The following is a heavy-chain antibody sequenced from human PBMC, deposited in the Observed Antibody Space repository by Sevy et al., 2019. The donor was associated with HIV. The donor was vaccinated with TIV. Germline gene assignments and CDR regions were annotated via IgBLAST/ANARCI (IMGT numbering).Heavy chain of an antibody. CDR2: INGDGSST. V-gene: IGHV3-74*01. D-gene: IGHD6-19*01. CDR1: GFTFSSYW. CDR3: ARWRAVAGSPHAFDI. Sequence: GGSLRLSCAASGFTFSSYWMHWFRQAPGKGLMWVSRINGDGSSTSYADSVKGRFTISRDNAKNTLYLQMNSLRAEDTAVYYCARWRAVAGSPHAFDIWGHGTMVTV. J-gene: IGHJ3*02.